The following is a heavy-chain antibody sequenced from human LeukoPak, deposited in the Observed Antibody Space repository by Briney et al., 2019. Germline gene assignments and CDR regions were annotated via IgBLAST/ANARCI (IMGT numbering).Heavy chain of an antibody. CDR2: INAGNGNT. CDR3: ARGHSSSWYPQKSNWFDP. D-gene: IGHD6-13*01. J-gene: IGHJ5*02. Sequence: GASVKVSCKASGYTFTSYGISWVRQAPGQRLEWMGWINAGNGNTKYSQKFQGRVTITRDTSASTAYMELSSLRSEDTAVYYCARGHSSSWYPQKSNWFDPWGQGTLVTVSS. CDR1: GYTFTSYG. V-gene: IGHV1-3*01.